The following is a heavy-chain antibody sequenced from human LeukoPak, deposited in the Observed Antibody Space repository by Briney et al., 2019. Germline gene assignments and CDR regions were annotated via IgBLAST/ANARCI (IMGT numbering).Heavy chain of an antibody. CDR2: IYYSGST. CDR3: ARRYPRYCSGGSCYTPHFDY. D-gene: IGHD2-15*01. V-gene: IGHV4-59*08. CDR1: GGSISSYY. Sequence: SETLSLTCTVSGGSISSYYWSWIRQPPGKGLEWIGYIYYSGSTNYNPSLKSRVTISVDTSENQFSLKLSSVTAADTAVYYCARRYPRYCSGGSCYTPHFDYWGQGTLVTVSS. J-gene: IGHJ4*02.